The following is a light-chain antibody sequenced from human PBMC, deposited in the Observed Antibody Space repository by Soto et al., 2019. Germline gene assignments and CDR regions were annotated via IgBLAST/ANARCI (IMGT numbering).Light chain of an antibody. V-gene: IGLV9-49*01. CDR2: VGTGGIVG. CDR3: GAEHGSGNNFVERV. J-gene: IGLJ3*02. Sequence: QSVLTQPPSASASLGASVTLTCTLSSGYSNYKVDWYQQRPGKGPRFVMRVGTGGIVGSKGDGIPDRFSVLGSGLNQYLTNKKLQEEDESDFHCGAEHGSGNNFVERVFGGGTKVTVI. CDR1: SGYSNYK.